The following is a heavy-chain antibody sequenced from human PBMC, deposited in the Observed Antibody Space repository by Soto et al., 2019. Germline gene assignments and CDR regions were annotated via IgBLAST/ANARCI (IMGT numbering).Heavy chain of an antibody. CDR2: ISAGGGGT. J-gene: IGHJ4*01. D-gene: IGHD3-16*01. CDR1: AFTFSSYA. Sequence: EVQLLESGGGLVQPGGSLRLSCAASAFTFSSYAMSWVLQALWKGLDWVSTISAGGGGTYYADSVKGRFTISRDIPKNTLYLQRRSLSAEDSAGYYCAKAFGWVGNPYLFEYWGHGTLVTVSS. V-gene: IGHV3-23*01. CDR3: AKAFGWVGNPYLFEY.